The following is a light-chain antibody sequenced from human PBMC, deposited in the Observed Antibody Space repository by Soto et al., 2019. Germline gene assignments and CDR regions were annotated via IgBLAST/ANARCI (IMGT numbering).Light chain of an antibody. J-gene: IGLJ2*01. CDR3: TSYTSSSTVV. Sequence: QSALTQPASVSGSPGQSITISCTGTSSDVGAYNHVSWYQQHPGKAPKLLIYDVSNRPSGVSSRFSGSKSGNTASLTISGLQSEDEADYHCTSYTSSSTVVFGGGTKLT. V-gene: IGLV2-14*01. CDR2: DVS. CDR1: SSDVGAYNH.